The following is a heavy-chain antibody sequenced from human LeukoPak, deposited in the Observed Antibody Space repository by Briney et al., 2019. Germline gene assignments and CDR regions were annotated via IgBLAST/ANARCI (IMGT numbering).Heavy chain of an antibody. Sequence: GRSLRLACAASGVTSSNYPTCWVRQATEQGLEWVSAVSTVGRSAYSTNSLKGRFPISRDNSKNTVFLQMHNVTAEDTAVYYCAKPFGFLEWLYGGYYDSWGQGAHVT. J-gene: IGHJ4*02. CDR1: GVTSSNYP. CDR3: AKPFGFLEWLYGGYYDS. V-gene: IGHV3-23*01. D-gene: IGHD3-3*01. CDR2: VSTVGRSA.